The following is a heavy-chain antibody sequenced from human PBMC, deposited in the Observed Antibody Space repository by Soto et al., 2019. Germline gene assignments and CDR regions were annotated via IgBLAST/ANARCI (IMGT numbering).Heavy chain of an antibody. CDR2: MNPNSGNT. CDR1: GYTFTSYD. V-gene: IGHV1-8*01. D-gene: IGHD3-10*01. Sequence: ASVKVSCKASGYTFTSYDINWVRQATGQGLEWMGWMNPNSGNTGYAQKFQGRVTMTRNTSISTAYMELSSLRSEDTAVYYCAKDKRITMVRGVISPFDYWGQGTLVTVSS. J-gene: IGHJ4*02. CDR3: AKDKRITMVRGVISPFDY.